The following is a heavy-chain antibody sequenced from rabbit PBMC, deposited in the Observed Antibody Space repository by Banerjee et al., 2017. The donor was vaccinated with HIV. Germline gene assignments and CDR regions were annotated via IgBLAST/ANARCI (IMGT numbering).Heavy chain of an antibody. CDR1: GFSFRNKYV. CDR3: GRDRDGDAGYGSLAL. Sequence: QEQLEESGGDLVKPEGSLTLTCTASGFSFRNKYVMCWVRQAPGKGLEWIACINTSSGNTVYATWAKGRFTISRSTSLNTVDLKMTSLTVADTATYFCGRDRDGDAGYGSLALWGQGTLVTVS. CDR2: INTSSGNT. J-gene: IGHJ3*01. D-gene: IGHD6-1*01. V-gene: IGHV1S43*01.